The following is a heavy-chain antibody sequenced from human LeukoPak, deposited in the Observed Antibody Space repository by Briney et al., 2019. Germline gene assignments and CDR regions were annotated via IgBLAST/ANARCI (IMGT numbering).Heavy chain of an antibody. CDR3: AKSHPPTVTTEEGEYLQH. V-gene: IGHV3-30*18. D-gene: IGHD4-17*01. CDR1: GFTFSSFG. Sequence: PGGSLRLSCAASGFTFSSFGMHWIRQAPVQGLEWVAVISFDGSNQYYADSVKGRFTIYRDNFKNTVYLQMNSLRAEETAVYYCAKSHPPTVTTEEGEYLQHWGQGTLVTVSS. CDR2: ISFDGSNQ. J-gene: IGHJ1*01.